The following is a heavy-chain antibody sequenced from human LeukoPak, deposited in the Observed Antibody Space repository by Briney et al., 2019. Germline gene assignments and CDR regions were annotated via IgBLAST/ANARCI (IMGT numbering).Heavy chain of an antibody. V-gene: IGHV4-34*01. J-gene: IGHJ4*02. CDR3: ARGLEITIFGVGPFDC. Sequence: SETLSLTCAVYGGSFSGYYWSWIRQPPGKGLEWIGEINHSGSTNYNPSLKSRVTISVDTSKNQFSLKLSSVTAADTAVYYCARGLEITIFGVGPFDCWGQGTLVTVSS. D-gene: IGHD3-3*01. CDR2: INHSGST. CDR1: GGSFSGYY.